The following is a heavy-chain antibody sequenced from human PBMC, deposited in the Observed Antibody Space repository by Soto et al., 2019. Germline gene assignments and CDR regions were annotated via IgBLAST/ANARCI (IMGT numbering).Heavy chain of an antibody. CDR3: ARAPDYYDSSGYYPDY. Sequence: PSETLSLTCTVSGASISSYYWSWIRQPPGKGLEWIGYIYYSGSTNYNPSLKSRVTISVDTSKNQFSLKLSSVTAADTAVYYCARAPDYYDSSGYYPDYWGQGTLVTVS. J-gene: IGHJ4*02. V-gene: IGHV4-59*01. CDR1: GASISSYY. CDR2: IYYSGST. D-gene: IGHD3-22*01.